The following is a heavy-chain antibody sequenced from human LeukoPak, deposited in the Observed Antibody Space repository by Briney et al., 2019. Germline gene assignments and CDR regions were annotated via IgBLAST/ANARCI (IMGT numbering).Heavy chain of an antibody. V-gene: IGHV3-33*01. Sequence: PGGSLRLSCAASGFTFSSYGMHWVRRAPGKGLEWVAVIWYDGSNKYYADSVKGRFTISRDNSKNTLYLQMNSLRAEDTAVYYCAREGGSSSWIYNWFDPWGQGTLVTVSS. CDR3: AREGGSSSWIYNWFDP. D-gene: IGHD6-13*01. CDR1: GFTFSSYG. CDR2: IWYDGSNK. J-gene: IGHJ5*02.